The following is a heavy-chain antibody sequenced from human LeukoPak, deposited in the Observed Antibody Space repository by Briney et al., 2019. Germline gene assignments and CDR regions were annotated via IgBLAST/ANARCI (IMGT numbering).Heavy chain of an antibody. V-gene: IGHV4-4*07. CDR2: ISASGSP. CDR1: EGSMNTHY. J-gene: IGHJ4*02. Sequence: SETLSLPCTVSEGSMNTHYWSWIRQPAGQGLEVIGRISASGSPNYNPSLGSRVTMSVDTPRSQFSLRLTSVTAADTAVYYCARTGYHTGWGNDYWGEGTLVTVSS. D-gene: IGHD6-19*01. CDR3: ARTGYHTGWGNDY.